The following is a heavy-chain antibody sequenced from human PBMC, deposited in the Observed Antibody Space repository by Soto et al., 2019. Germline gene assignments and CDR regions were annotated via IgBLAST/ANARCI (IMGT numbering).Heavy chain of an antibody. CDR2: IIPIFGTA. D-gene: IGHD6-19*01. V-gene: IGHV1-69*13. CDR1: GGTFSSYA. CDR3: ASPAVAGEVYYFDY. J-gene: IGHJ4*02. Sequence: SVKVSCKASGGTFSSYAISWVRQAPGQGLEWMGGIIPIFGTANYAQKFQGRVTITADESTSTAYMELSSLRSEDTAVYYCASPAVAGEVYYFDYWGQGTLVTVSS.